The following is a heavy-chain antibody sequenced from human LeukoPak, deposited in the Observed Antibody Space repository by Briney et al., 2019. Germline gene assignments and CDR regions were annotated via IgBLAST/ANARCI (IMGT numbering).Heavy chain of an antibody. CDR1: GGSISSGGYY. CDR2: IYYSGNT. Sequence: SETLSLTCTVSGGSISSGGYYWSWIRQYPGKGLEWIGYIYYSGNTYYNPSLKSRVTISVDRSKNQFSLKLSSVTAADSAFYYCARDIAGRGYFDYWGQGTLVTVSS. CDR3: ARDIAGRGYFDY. D-gene: IGHD2-15*01. V-gene: IGHV4-31*03. J-gene: IGHJ4*02.